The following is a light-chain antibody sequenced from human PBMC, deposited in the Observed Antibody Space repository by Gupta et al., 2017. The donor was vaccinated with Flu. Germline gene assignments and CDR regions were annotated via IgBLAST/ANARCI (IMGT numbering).Light chain of an antibody. Sequence: QSALTPPASVSGSPGPSIPIHCTGSSSDVGSYNYVSWFQPHPGEAPNLIIYGVSNRPSGVSNRFSGSKSGNTASLTISGLQPEDEADYYCASYTSSSTYVFGSATKVTVL. J-gene: IGLJ1*01. CDR3: ASYTSSSTYV. V-gene: IGLV2-14*03. CDR2: GVS. CDR1: SSDVGSYNY.